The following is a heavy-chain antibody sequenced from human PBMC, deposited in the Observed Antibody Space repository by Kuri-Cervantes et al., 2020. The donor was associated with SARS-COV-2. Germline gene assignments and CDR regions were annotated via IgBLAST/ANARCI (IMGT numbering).Heavy chain of an antibody. Sequence: GGSLRLSCAASGFTFSSYGMHWVRQAPGKGLEWVAVIWYDGSNKYYADPVKGRFTISRDNSKNTLYLQMNSLRAEDTAVYYCAKFQRGYQGMDVWGQGTTVTVSS. V-gene: IGHV3-33*06. CDR2: IWYDGSNK. D-gene: IGHD5-18*01. CDR3: AKFQRGYQGMDV. J-gene: IGHJ6*02. CDR1: GFTFSSYG.